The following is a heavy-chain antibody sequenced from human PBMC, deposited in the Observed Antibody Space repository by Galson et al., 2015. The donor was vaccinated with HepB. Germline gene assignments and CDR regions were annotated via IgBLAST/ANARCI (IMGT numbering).Heavy chain of an antibody. V-gene: IGHV3-33*06. J-gene: IGHJ4*02. CDR1: GLTFSNYG. CDR3: AKASGYYYGSGINY. D-gene: IGHD3-10*01. Sequence: SLRLSCAASGLTFSNYGMHWVRQAPGKGLEWVAVIWYDGSNKYYADSVKGRFTISRDNSKNTVYLQMNSLRAEDTAVYFCAKASGYYYGSGINYWGQGTLVTVSS. CDR2: IWYDGSNK.